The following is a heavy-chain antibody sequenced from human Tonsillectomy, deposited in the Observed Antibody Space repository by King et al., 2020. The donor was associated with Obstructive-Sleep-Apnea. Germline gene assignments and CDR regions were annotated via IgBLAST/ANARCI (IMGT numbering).Heavy chain of an antibody. CDR1: GYTFTGYD. CDR2: INPPSGGT. J-gene: IGHJ4*02. V-gene: IGHV1-2*02. Sequence: VQLVESGAEVKKPGASVKVSCKASGYTFTGYDMHWVRQAPGQGLEWMGWINPPSGGTNYAQKFQGRFTMTRDTSISTAYMELSSLRSDDTAVYYCATAGITSISGWYLFDYWGQGTLVTVSS. CDR3: ATAGITSISGWYLFDY. D-gene: IGHD6-13*01.